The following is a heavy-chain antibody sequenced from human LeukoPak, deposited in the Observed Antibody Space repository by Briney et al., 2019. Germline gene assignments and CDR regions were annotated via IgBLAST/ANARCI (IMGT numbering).Heavy chain of an antibody. J-gene: IGHJ6*02. V-gene: IGHV4-59*01. CDR2: IYYSGST. CDR3: ARDPTPGYSSKTQYYYGMDV. CDR1: GGSISSYY. D-gene: IGHD6-13*01. Sequence: SETLSLTCTVSGGSISSYYWSWIRQPPGKGLEWIGYIYYSGSTNYNPSLKSRVTISVDTSKNQFSLKLSSVTAADTAVYYCARDPTPGYSSKTQYYYGMDVWGQGTTVTVSS.